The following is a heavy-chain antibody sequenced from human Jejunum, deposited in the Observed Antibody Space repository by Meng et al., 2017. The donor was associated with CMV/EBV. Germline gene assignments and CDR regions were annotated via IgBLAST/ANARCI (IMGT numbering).Heavy chain of an antibody. CDR3: ARGQHGNSYYFDS. Sequence: APGFTFSSHAMHWVRQAPGKGLEWVAVISSDENNKYYADSVKGRFTISRDNSKNTLDLQLNSLRAEDTAVFYCARGQHGNSYYFDSWGQGILVTVSS. CDR2: ISSDENNK. D-gene: IGHD6-6*01. CDR1: GFTFSSHA. J-gene: IGHJ4*02. V-gene: IGHV3-30*04.